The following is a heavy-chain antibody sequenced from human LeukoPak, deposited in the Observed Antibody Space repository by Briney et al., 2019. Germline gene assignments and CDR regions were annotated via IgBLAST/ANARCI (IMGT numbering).Heavy chain of an antibody. CDR1: GFTFSSYW. D-gene: IGHD6-6*01. J-gene: IGHJ6*03. V-gene: IGHV3-7*01. CDR2: IKQDGSEK. CDR3: ARDRIAARRRNNYYYYYYMDV. Sequence: GGSLRLSCAASGFTFSSYWMSWVRQAPGKGLEWVANIKQDGSEKYYVDSVKGRFTISRDNAKNSLYLQMNSLRAEDTAVYYCARDRIAARRRNNYYYYYYMDVWGKGSTVTVSS.